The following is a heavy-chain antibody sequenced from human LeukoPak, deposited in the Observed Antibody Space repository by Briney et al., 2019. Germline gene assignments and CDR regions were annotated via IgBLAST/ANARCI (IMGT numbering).Heavy chain of an antibody. CDR1: GASIRSHH. V-gene: IGHV4-59*11. CDR2: VYYVGST. Sequence: PSETLSLTCTVSGASIRSHHWTWIRQPPGKGLEWIGNVYYVGSTSYSPSLKSRVTISLDTSKNQFSLEMNSVTAADTAVYYCARSGDNSAYYSFWGQGILVTVSS. J-gene: IGHJ4*02. CDR3: ARSGDNSAYYSF. D-gene: IGHD3-22*01.